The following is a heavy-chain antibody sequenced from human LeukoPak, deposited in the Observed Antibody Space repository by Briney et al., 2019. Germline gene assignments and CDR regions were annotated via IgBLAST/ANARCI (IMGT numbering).Heavy chain of an antibody. CDR3: ARDVGYCSGGSCYSDAFDI. CDR1: GYTFTSYA. V-gene: IGHV1-3*03. J-gene: IGHJ3*02. CDR2: INAGNGNT. Sequence: ASVKVSCKASGYTFTSYAMHWVRQAPGQRLEWMGWINAGNGNTKYSQEFQGRVTVTRDTSASTAYMELSSLRSEDMAVYHCARDVGYCSGGSCYSDAFDIWGQGTMVTVSS. D-gene: IGHD2-15*01.